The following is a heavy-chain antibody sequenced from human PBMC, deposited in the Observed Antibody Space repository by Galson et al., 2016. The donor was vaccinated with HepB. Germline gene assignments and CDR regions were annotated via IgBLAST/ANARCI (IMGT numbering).Heavy chain of an antibody. CDR1: GYSFTNYV. Sequence: SVKVSCKASGYSFTNYVIVWVRQAPGQGLEWMGWISIYNGNTNYAQHLQGRVTMTMDTSTSTAYMELGSLRSDDTAVYYCAREGPGSSKPFDYWGQGTLITVSS. V-gene: IGHV1-18*01. CDR3: AREGPGSSKPFDY. D-gene: IGHD2/OR15-2a*01. J-gene: IGHJ4*02. CDR2: ISIYNGNT.